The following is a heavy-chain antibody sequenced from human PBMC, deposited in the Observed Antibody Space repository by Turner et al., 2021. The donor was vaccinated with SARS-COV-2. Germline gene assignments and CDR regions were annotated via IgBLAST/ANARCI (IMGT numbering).Heavy chain of an antibody. D-gene: IGHD1-26*01. CDR1: GDSISRGSYY. CDR3: ASLGVGASSRDFDY. V-gene: IGHV4-39*01. J-gene: IGHJ4*02. Sequence: QLQLQESGPGLVKPSETLSFTCIVSGDSISRGSYYWAWIRQPPGKGLEWIGSVYYTGITYYTPSLRSRVTISLDTYKNQFSLKLGSVTAADTAVYYCASLGVGASSRDFDYWGQGALVTV. CDR2: VYYTGIT.